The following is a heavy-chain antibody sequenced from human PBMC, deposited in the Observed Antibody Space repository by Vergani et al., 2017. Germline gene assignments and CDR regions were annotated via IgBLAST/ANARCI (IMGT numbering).Heavy chain of an antibody. V-gene: IGHV3-15*01. CDR3: TSFDYYYYYMDV. J-gene: IGHJ6*03. Sequence: EVQLVESGGGLVKPGGSLRLSCAASGFTFSNAWMSWVRQAPGKGLEWVGRIKSKTDGGTTDYAAPVKGRFTISRDDSKNTLYLQMNSLKTEDTAVYYCTSFDYYYYYMDVWGKGTTVTVSS. CDR1: GFTFSNAW. CDR2: IKSKTDGGTT. D-gene: IGHD2-15*01.